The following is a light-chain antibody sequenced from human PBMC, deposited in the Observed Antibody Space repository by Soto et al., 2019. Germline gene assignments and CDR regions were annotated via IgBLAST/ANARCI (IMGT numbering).Light chain of an antibody. CDR2: DAS. CDR1: HGISTY. CDR3: QQYLSSSWT. Sequence: DIQMTQSPSTLSASIGDRVTFTCRASHGISTYLAWYQRIPGKAPKLLMYDASTLERGVTSRFSGSGSGTYFTPTISSLQPDDFATYFCQQYLSSSWTFGEGTTVEIK. J-gene: IGKJ1*01. V-gene: IGKV1-5*01.